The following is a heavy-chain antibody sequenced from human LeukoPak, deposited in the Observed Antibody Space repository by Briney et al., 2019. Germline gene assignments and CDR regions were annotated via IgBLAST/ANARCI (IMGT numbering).Heavy chain of an antibody. CDR2: IYFSGST. CDR1: GGSISSYY. V-gene: IGHV4-59*01. CDR3: ARSSYYFDY. Sequence: SETLSLTCTVSGGSISSYYWSWIRQPPGKGLEWIGYIYFSGSTNYNPSLKSRVTISVDTSKNQFSLKLSSVTAADTAVYYCARSSYYFDYWGQGTLVTVSS. J-gene: IGHJ4*02.